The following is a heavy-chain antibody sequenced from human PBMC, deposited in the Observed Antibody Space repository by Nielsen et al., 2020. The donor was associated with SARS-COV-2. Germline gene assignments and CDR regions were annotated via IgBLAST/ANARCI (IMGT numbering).Heavy chain of an antibody. J-gene: IGHJ4*02. CDR2: INHSGST. Sequence: SETLSLTCAVYGGSFSGYYWSWIRQPPGKGLEWIGEINHSGSTNYNPSLKSRVTISVDTSKNQFSLKLSSVTAADTAVYYCARAGYSSSWIRYWGRGTLVTVSS. D-gene: IGHD6-13*01. CDR1: GGSFSGYY. V-gene: IGHV4-34*01. CDR3: ARAGYSSSWIRY.